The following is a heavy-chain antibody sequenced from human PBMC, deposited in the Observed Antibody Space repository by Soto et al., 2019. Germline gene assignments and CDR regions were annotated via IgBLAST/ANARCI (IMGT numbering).Heavy chain of an antibody. CDR2: INSDGSST. Sequence: PGGSLRLSCAASGFTFRIYWMHWVRQAPGKGLVWVSSINSDGSSTRYADSVKGRLTISRGNAKDTLYLEMNSLRAEDTAVYYCVRDRKRRIFGLGKEMYAMDVWGQGTTVTVSS. CDR1: GFTFRIYW. CDR3: VRDRKRRIFGLGKEMYAMDV. D-gene: IGHD3-3*01. V-gene: IGHV3-74*01. J-gene: IGHJ6*02.